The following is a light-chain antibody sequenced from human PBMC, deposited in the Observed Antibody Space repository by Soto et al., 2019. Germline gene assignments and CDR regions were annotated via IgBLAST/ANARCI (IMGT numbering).Light chain of an antibody. Sequence: QSVLTQPPSVSGAPGQRVTISCTGSSPNSGAGYDVHWYQQLPGTAPKLLIYGNSNRPSGVPDRFSGSKSGTSASLAITGLQAEDEADYYCQSYDSTLSVVVFGGGTKLTVL. J-gene: IGLJ2*01. CDR1: SPNSGAGYD. CDR2: GNS. V-gene: IGLV1-40*01. CDR3: QSYDSTLSVVV.